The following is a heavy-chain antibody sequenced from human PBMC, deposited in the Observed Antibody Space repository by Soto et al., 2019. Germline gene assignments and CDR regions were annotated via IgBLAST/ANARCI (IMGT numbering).Heavy chain of an antibody. Sequence: EVQLVETGGGLIQPGGSLRLTCEASGFTVSPNYMSWVRQAPGKGLEWVSFINSAGTPYSADSVKGRFTVSRDTSTNTLYLQMSSLRAEDTAVYFCAREKSTMIRGVRYGMDVWGQGTTVTVSS. CDR3: AREKSTMIRGVRYGMDV. CDR2: INSAGTP. CDR1: GFTVSPNY. V-gene: IGHV3-53*02. D-gene: IGHD3-10*01. J-gene: IGHJ6*02.